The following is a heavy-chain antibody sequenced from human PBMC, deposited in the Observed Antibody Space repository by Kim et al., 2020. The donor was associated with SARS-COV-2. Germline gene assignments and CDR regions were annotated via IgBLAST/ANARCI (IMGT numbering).Heavy chain of an antibody. Sequence: GGSLRLSCAASGFTFSDYYMSWIRQAPGKGLEWVSYISSGSSFTNYADSVKGRFTISRDNAKNSLYLRMNGLRAEDTAVYYCARGWTSSGAIVDYWGQGTLVTVSS. CDR3: ARGWTSSGAIVDY. V-gene: IGHV3-11*05. D-gene: IGHD3-22*01. CDR1: GFTFSDYY. CDR2: ISSGSSFT. J-gene: IGHJ4*02.